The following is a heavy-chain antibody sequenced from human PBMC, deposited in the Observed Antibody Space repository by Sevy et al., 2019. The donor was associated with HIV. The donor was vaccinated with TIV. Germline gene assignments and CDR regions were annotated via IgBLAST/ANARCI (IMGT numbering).Heavy chain of an antibody. CDR3: ASPLPFYYGSGSEEFDY. V-gene: IGHV3-48*01. CDR1: GHTFSTYS. CDR2: ISSSSSTI. D-gene: IGHD3-10*01. Sequence: GGFLRLSCAASGHTFSTYSMNWVRQAPGKGLEWVSYISSSSSTIYYADSVKGRFTISRDNAKNSLYLQMNSLRAEDTAVYYCASPLPFYYGSGSEEFDYWGRGTLVTVSS. J-gene: IGHJ4*02.